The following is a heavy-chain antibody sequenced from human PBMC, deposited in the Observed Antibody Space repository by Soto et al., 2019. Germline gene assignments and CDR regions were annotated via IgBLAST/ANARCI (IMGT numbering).Heavy chain of an antibody. V-gene: IGHV3-30*18. CDR2: ISYDGSKK. D-gene: IGHD6-19*01. CDR3: AKDRFRIAVAAPFDY. Sequence: QVQLVESGGGVVQPGRSLRLSCAASGFTFSSYGMHWVRQAPGKGLEWVAVISYDGSKKYYADSVKGRFTISRDNSKNRLYLQMNSLRAEDTAVYYCAKDRFRIAVAAPFDYWGQGTLVTVSS. CDR1: GFTFSSYG. J-gene: IGHJ4*02.